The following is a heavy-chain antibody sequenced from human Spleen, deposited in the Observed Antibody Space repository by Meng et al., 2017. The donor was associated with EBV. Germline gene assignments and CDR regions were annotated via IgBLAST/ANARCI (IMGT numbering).Heavy chain of an antibody. J-gene: IGHJ5*02. V-gene: IGHV4-30-4*01. CDR1: GGSLSSGYYY. CDR2: IYYSGST. D-gene: IGHD3-10*01. Sequence: VQLQESGPGLVKPSPTLSLPCGVSGGSLSSGYYYWSWIRQPPGKGLEWMGYIYYSGSTYYNPTLKSRITMSVDTSKNEFSLKLTSATAADTAVYYCARQSYSGTENWFDPWGQGSLVTVSS. CDR3: ARQSYSGTENWFDP.